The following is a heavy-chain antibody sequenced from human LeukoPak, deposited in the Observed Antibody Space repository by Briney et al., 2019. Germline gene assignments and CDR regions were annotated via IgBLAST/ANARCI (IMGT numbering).Heavy chain of an antibody. CDR1: GFTFSSYS. CDR2: ISSSSSTI. V-gene: IGHV3-48*01. J-gene: IGHJ6*03. CDR3: ARDLDYGDYINYYYYYMDV. D-gene: IGHD4-17*01. Sequence: QPGGSLGLSCAASGFTFSSYSMNWVRQAPGKGLEWVSYISSSSSTIYYADSVKGRFTISRDNAKNSLYLQMNSLRAEDTAGYYCARDLDYGDYINYYYYYMDVWGKGTTVTVSS.